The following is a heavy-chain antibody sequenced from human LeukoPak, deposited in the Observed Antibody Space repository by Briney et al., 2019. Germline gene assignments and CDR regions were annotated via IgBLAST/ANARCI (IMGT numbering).Heavy chain of an antibody. D-gene: IGHD6-13*01. CDR3: ASYAVVAAAARAPQFDY. Sequence: KPSQTLSLTCTLSGGSISSSSYYWGWIRQPPGKGLEWIGSIYYSGSTYYNPSLKSRVTISVDTSKNQFSLKLSSVSAADTAVYYCASYAVVAAAARAPQFDYWGQGTLVTVSS. CDR2: IYYSGST. CDR1: GGSISSSSYY. V-gene: IGHV4-39*01. J-gene: IGHJ4*02.